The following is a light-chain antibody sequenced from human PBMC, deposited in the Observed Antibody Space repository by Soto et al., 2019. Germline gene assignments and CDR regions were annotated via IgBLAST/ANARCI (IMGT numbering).Light chain of an antibody. Sequence: QSVLTQPPSESGAPGQRVTISCTGSSSNIGAGYDVHWYQQLPGTAPKLLIYGNSNRPSGVPDRFSGSKSGTSASLAITGLQAEDEADYYCQSYDSSLSVHVVFGGGTQLTVL. CDR2: GNS. V-gene: IGLV1-40*01. CDR1: SSNIGAGYD. CDR3: QSYDSSLSVHVV. J-gene: IGLJ2*01.